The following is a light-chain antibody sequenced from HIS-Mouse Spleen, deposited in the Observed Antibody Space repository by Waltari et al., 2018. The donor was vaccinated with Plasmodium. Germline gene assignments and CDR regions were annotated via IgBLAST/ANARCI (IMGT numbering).Light chain of an antibody. J-gene: IGKJ3*01. CDR2: AAS. V-gene: IGKV1-9*01. CDR1: QGISSY. CDR3: QQLNSYRA. Sequence: DIQFTQSPSFLSASVGDRVTITCRASQGISSYLAWYQQKPGKAPKLLIYAASTLQSGVPSRFSGSGSGTEFTLTISSLQPEDFATYYCQQLNSYRAFGPGTKVDIK.